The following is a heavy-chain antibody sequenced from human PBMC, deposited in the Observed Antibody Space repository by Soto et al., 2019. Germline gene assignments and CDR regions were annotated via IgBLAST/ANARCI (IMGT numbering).Heavy chain of an antibody. CDR1: GGSFSGYY. D-gene: IGHD6-19*01. Sequence: SETLSLTCAVYGGSFSGYYWSWIRQPPGKGLEWIGEINHSGSTNYNPSLKSRVTISVDTSKNQFSLKLSSVTAADTAVYYCALGSSGWYSAFDIWGQGTMGTVSS. J-gene: IGHJ3*02. CDR2: INHSGST. CDR3: ALGSSGWYSAFDI. V-gene: IGHV4-34*01.